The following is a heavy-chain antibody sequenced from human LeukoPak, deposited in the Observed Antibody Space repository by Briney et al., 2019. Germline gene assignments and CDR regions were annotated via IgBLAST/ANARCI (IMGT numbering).Heavy chain of an antibody. CDR2: ISAYSGNT. Sequence: ASVKVSCKGSGYTFTSYRISWVRQAPGQGLEWMGWISAYSGNTNYAENFQGRVTMTRETSTSTAYMELRGLRSEDTAVYFCARVAGDSGLYCSGGSCYHYYSDYWGQGTLVTVSS. V-gene: IGHV1-18*04. CDR3: ARVAGDSGLYCSGGSCYHYYSDY. CDR1: GYTFTSYR. J-gene: IGHJ4*02. D-gene: IGHD2-15*01.